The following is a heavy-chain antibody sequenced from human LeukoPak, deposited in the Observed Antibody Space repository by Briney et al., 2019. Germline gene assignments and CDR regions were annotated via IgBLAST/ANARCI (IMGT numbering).Heavy chain of an antibody. Sequence: SETLSLTCTVSGGSISSYYWSWLRQPPGKGLEWIGYIYYSGSTNYNPSLKSRVTISVDTSKNQFSLKLSSVTAADTAVYYCARHLYYDSSGPIDYWGQGTLVTVSS. CDR3: ARHLYYDSSGPIDY. CDR2: IYYSGST. D-gene: IGHD3-22*01. CDR1: GGSISSYY. J-gene: IGHJ4*02. V-gene: IGHV4-59*01.